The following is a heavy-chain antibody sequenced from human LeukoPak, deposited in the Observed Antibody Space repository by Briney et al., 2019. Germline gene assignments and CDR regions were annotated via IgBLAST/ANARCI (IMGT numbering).Heavy chain of an antibody. CDR3: ARNPSHYSSVDY. CDR2: INHSGST. D-gene: IGHD4-11*01. V-gene: IGHV4-34*01. J-gene: IGHJ4*02. Sequence: PSETLSLTCAVYGGSFSGYYWSWIRQPPGKGLEWIGEINHSGSTNYNPSLKSRVTTSVDTSKNQFSLKLSSVTAADTAVYYCARNPSHYSSVDYWGQGTLVTVSS. CDR1: GGSFSGYY.